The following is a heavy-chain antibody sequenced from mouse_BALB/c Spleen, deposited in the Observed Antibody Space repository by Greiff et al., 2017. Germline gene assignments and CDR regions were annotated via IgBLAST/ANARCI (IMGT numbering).Heavy chain of an antibody. Sequence: QVQLKESGPGLVAPSQSLSITCTVSGFSLTGYGVNWVRQPPGKGLEWLGMIWGDGSTDYNSALKSRLSITKDNSKSQVFLKMNSLQTDDTARYYCARGNDGYLYAMDYWGQGTSVTVSS. V-gene: IGHV2-6-7*01. CDR2: IWGDGST. D-gene: IGHD2-3*01. CDR3: ARGNDGYLYAMDY. J-gene: IGHJ4*01. CDR1: GFSLTGYG.